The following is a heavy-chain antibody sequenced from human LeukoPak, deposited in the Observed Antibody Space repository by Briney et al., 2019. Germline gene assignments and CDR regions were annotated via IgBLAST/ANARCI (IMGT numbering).Heavy chain of an antibody. CDR1: GYTFTGYY. J-gene: IGHJ4*02. D-gene: IGHD3-10*01. CDR2: INPSGGST. V-gene: IGHV1-46*01. CDR3: ARGRNYYGSGSYLGYFDY. Sequence: ASVKVSCKASGYTFTGYYMHWVRQAPGQGLEWMGIINPSGGSTSYAQKFQGRVTMTVNTSIRTAYMELSRLRSDDTAVYYCARGRNYYGSGSYLGYFDYWGQGTLVTVSS.